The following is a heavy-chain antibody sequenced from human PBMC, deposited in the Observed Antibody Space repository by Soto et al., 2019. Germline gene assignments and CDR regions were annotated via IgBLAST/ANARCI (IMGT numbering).Heavy chain of an antibody. V-gene: IGHV2-5*02. Sequence: QITLNESGPTQVKPRQTLTLTCTFSGFSLTTSGVGVGWIRQSPGKAPDLLSLMYWDDEKRYSPSLKSRLTLTKDTSKNQVVLTMADLDPADTATYYCAHRVLRTVFGLVTTTAIYFDFWGQGTPVAVSS. D-gene: IGHD3-3*01. CDR3: AHRVLRTVFGLVTTTAIYFDF. J-gene: IGHJ4*02. CDR2: MYWDDEK. CDR1: GFSLTTSGVG.